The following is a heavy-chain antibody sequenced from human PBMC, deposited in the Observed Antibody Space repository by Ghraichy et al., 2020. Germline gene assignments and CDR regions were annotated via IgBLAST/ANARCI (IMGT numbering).Heavy chain of an antibody. CDR2: IYYSGST. D-gene: IGHD5-18*01. CDR1: GGSVSSGSYY. V-gene: IGHV4-61*01. CDR3: ARVNTAADY. Sequence: ESLNISCTVSGGSVSSGSYYWSWIRQPPGKGLEWIGYIYYSGSTNYNPSLKSRVTISVDTSKNQFSLKLSSVTAADTAVYYCARVNTAADYWGQGTLVTVSS. J-gene: IGHJ4*02.